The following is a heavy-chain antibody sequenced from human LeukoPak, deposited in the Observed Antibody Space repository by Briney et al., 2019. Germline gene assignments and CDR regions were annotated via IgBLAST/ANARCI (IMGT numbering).Heavy chain of an antibody. V-gene: IGHV1-2*02. D-gene: IGHD3-22*01. CDR3: ASSGYYYEDAFDI. J-gene: IGHJ3*02. CDR1: GYTFTGYY. Sequence: ASVKVSCKASGYTFTGYYMHWVRQVPGQGLEWMGWINPNSGGTNYAQKFQGRVTMTRDTSISTAYMELSRLRYDDTAVYYCASSGYYYEDAFDIWGQGTMVTVSS. CDR2: INPNSGGT.